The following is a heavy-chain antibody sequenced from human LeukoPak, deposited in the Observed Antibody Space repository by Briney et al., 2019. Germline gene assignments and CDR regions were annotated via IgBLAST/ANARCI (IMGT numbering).Heavy chain of an antibody. Sequence: ASVKVSCKASGYTFTSYAMNWVRQAPGQGLEWMGWINTNTGNPTYAQGFTGRFVFSLDTSVSTAYLQISSLKAEDTAVYYCARVSVLRYFDWMGYMDVWGKGTTVTVSS. J-gene: IGHJ6*03. CDR1: GYTFTSYA. CDR3: ARVSVLRYFDWMGYMDV. D-gene: IGHD3-9*01. V-gene: IGHV7-4-1*02. CDR2: INTNTGNP.